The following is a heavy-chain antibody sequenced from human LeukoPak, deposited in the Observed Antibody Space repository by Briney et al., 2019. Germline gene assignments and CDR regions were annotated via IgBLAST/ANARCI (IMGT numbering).Heavy chain of an antibody. Sequence: SETLSLTCTVSGGSISSGGYYWSWIRQHPGKGLEWIGYIYYSGSTYYNPSLKSRVTISVDTSKNKSSLKLSSVTAADTAVYDCARVAAAAGRGWFDPWGQGTLVTVSS. CDR2: IYYSGST. CDR1: GGSISSGGYY. CDR3: ARVAAAAGRGWFDP. J-gene: IGHJ5*02. D-gene: IGHD6-13*01. V-gene: IGHV4-31*03.